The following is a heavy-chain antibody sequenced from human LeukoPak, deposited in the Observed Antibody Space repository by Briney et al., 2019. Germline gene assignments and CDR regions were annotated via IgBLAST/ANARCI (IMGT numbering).Heavy chain of an antibody. J-gene: IGHJ3*02. CDR2: ISSSSSYI. V-gene: IGHV3-21*01. CDR3: ARDGRRLHAFDI. CDR1: GFTFSSYS. D-gene: IGHD2-15*01. Sequence: GGSLRLSCASSGFTFSSYSMNWVRQAPGKGLEWVSSISSSSSYIYYADSVKGRFTISRDNAKNSLYLQMDSLRAEDTAVYYCARDGRRLHAFDIWGQGTRVTVSS.